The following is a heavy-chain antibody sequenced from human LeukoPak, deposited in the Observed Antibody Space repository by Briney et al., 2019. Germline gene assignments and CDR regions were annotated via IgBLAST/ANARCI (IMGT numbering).Heavy chain of an antibody. V-gene: IGHV3-21*01. CDR1: GFTLRTNN. CDR3: ARDPYSGHYGNDYYYYMDV. D-gene: IGHD5-12*01. Sequence: GGSLRLSCEASGFTLRTNNWNWVGQAPGKRREGFSPIISSSSYAFYADSVKGRFTISRDNAKSSLYLQMNNLRAEDTAVYYCARDPYSGHYGNDYYYYMDVWGKGTTVTISS. J-gene: IGHJ6*03. CDR2: IISSSSYA.